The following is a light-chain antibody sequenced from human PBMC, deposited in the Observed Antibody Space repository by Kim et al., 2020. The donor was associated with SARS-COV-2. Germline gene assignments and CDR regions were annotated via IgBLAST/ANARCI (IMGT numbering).Light chain of an antibody. CDR1: SLRSYY. J-gene: IGLJ2*01. Sequence: SSELTQDPAVSVALGQTVRITCQGDSLRSYYASWYQQKPGQAPVLVIYGKNNRPSGIPDRSSGSSSGNTASLTITGAQAEDEADYYCNSRDSSGNLWEVF. CDR2: GKN. CDR3: NSRDSSGNLWEV. V-gene: IGLV3-19*01.